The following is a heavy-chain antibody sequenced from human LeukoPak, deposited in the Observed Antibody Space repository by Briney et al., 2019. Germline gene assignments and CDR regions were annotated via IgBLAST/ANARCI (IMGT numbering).Heavy chain of an antibody. Sequence: GGSLRLSCAASGFNFNDYYMSWIRQAPGKGLEWVSYITTGRTLSYADSVKGRFTISRDNAKNSLFLQMKSLRVEDTAVYYCARVVSSRSTVGFDPWGQGTLVTVSS. V-gene: IGHV3-11*04. J-gene: IGHJ5*02. CDR2: ITTGRTL. CDR3: ARVVSSRSTVGFDP. CDR1: GFNFNDYY. D-gene: IGHD5/OR15-5a*01.